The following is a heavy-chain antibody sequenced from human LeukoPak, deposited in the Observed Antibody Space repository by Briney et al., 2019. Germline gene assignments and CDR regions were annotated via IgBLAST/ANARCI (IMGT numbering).Heavy chain of an antibody. CDR1: GYTFTGYY. V-gene: IGHV1-2*02. Sequence: ASVTVSCKASGYTFTGYYMHWVRQAPGQGREGMGWMNPNSGRTNYAQKFQGSVTITRDTSISTAYMELSRLRSDDTAVYYCATVVGARGGDYFDYWGQGTLVTVSS. CDR3: ATVVGARGGDYFDY. J-gene: IGHJ4*02. D-gene: IGHD1-26*01. CDR2: MNPNSGRT.